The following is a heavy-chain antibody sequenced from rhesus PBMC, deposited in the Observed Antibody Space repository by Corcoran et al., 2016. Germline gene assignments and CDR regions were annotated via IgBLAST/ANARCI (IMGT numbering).Heavy chain of an antibody. CDR1: GFTFSSSY. Sequence: EVQLVESGGGLVQPGGSLRLSCTGSGFTFSSSYIYWVRQAPGKWLEWVSAIKTCRCSTWSTDSVKDRFTISKENAKNTLYLQIGSLRAEDTAVYYCAKGRNPLYYGLDSWGQGVVVTVSS. J-gene: IGHJ6*01. V-gene: IGHV3-8*01. CDR3: AKGRNPLYYGLDS. CDR2: IKTCRCST.